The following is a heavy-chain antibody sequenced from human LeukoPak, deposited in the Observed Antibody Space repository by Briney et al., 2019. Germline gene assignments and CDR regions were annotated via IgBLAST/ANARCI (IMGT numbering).Heavy chain of an antibody. CDR2: ISGSGGST. Sequence: GGSLRLSCAASGFTFSSYAMSWVRQAPGKGLEWVSAISGSGGSTYYADSVKGRFTISRDNSKNTLYLQMNSLRAEDTAVYYCAKDLHSSGWNQEASGYWGQGTLVTVSS. V-gene: IGHV3-23*01. D-gene: IGHD6-19*01. CDR3: AKDLHSSGWNQEASGY. J-gene: IGHJ4*02. CDR1: GFTFSSYA.